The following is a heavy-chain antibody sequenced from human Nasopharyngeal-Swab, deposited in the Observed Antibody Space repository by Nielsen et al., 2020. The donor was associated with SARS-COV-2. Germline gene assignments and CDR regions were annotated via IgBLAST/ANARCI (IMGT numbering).Heavy chain of an antibody. Sequence: WIREPPGKGLEWVSYISRSGSTIYYADSVKGRFTISRDNAKNSLYLQMNSLRAEDTAVYYCAREYYDFWSGYHRKGDAFDIWGQGTMVTVSS. D-gene: IGHD3-3*01. CDR3: AREYYDFWSGYHRKGDAFDI. CDR2: ISRSGSTI. J-gene: IGHJ3*02. V-gene: IGHV3-48*03.